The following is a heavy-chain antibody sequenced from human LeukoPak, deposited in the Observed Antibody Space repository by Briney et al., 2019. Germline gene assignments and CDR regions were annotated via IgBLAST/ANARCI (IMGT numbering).Heavy chain of an antibody. CDR2: ISTSGSYT. CDR3: ARDSSSSPYSFDY. Sequence: PGGSLRLSCAASGFTFSSYSMNWVRQAPGKGLEWVSSISTSGSYTYYADSVKGRFTISRDNAKNSLYLQMNGLRAEDTAVYYCARDSSSSPYSFDYWGQGTLVTVSS. D-gene: IGHD6-6*01. V-gene: IGHV3-21*01. J-gene: IGHJ4*02. CDR1: GFTFSSYS.